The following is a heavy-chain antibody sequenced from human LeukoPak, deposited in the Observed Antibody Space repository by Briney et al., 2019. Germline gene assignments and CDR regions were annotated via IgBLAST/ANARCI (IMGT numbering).Heavy chain of an antibody. CDR3: ARDSCSGGSCYEVAFDI. V-gene: IGHV3-7*01. J-gene: IGHJ3*02. CDR2: MKEDGSVR. D-gene: IGHD2-15*01. CDR1: GFTFSNYW. Sequence: GGSLRLSCVASGFTFSNYWMSWVRQAPGKGLEWLANMKEDGSVRYYVDSMKGRFTISRDNAKNSLYLQMNSLRAEDTAVYYCARDSCSGGSCYEVAFDIWGQGTMVTVSS.